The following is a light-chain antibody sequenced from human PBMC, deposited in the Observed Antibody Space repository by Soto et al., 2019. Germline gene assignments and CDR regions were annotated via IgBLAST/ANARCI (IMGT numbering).Light chain of an antibody. J-gene: IGKJ3*01. CDR3: LQKYFYPFT. Sequence: DIQMTQSPSTLSASVGDRVTITCRASQTISDFLAWYQHKPGEAPKLLIAEASRLESGVPSRFSGSGSGTDFTLTISSLQPEDFATYYCLQKYFYPFTFGPGTKVDIK. V-gene: IGKV1-5*01. CDR1: QTISDF. CDR2: EAS.